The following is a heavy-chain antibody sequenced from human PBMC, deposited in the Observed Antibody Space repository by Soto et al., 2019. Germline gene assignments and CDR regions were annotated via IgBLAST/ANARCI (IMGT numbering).Heavy chain of an antibody. CDR2: IYYSGST. D-gene: IGHD3-22*01. Sequence: ETLSLTCTVSGGSISSSSYYWGWIRQPPGKGLEWIGSIYYSGSTYYNPSLKSRVTISVDTSKNQFSLKLSSVTAADTAVYYCARHYYDSSGYLYWGQGTLVTVSS. CDR3: ARHYYDSSGYLY. J-gene: IGHJ4*02. CDR1: GGSISSSSYY. V-gene: IGHV4-39*01.